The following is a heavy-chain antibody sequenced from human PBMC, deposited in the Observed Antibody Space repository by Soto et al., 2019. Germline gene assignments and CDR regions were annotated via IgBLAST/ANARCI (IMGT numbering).Heavy chain of an antibody. Sequence: GGSLRLSCAASGFTFSDHYMNWVRQAPGKGLEWVSYISSSSSTIYYADSVKGRFTISRDNAKNSLYLQMNSLRAEDTAVYYCARDLRIAVAVWGQGTLVTVSS. D-gene: IGHD6-19*01. J-gene: IGHJ4*02. CDR2: ISSSSSTI. CDR3: ARDLRIAVAV. CDR1: GFTFSDHY. V-gene: IGHV3-48*01.